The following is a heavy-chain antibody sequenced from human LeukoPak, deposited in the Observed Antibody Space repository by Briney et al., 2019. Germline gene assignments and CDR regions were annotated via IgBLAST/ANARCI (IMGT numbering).Heavy chain of an antibody. CDR3: VRDSQYWSRYFPF. J-gene: IGHJ4*02. CDR1: GYTFTDCD. Sequence: ASVKVSCKASGYTFTDCDINWVRQAPGQGLEWMGWMNPDSGNTGYAQKFQVRVSMTRDTSISTAYMELSSLRYEDTAVYYCVRDSQYWSRYFPFWGQGTLVTVSS. D-gene: IGHD3-3*01. V-gene: IGHV1-8*01. CDR2: MNPDSGNT.